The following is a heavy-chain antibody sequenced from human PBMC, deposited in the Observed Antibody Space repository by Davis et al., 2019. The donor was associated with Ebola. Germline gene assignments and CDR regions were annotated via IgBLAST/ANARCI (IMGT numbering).Heavy chain of an antibody. CDR1: GYSFTSNW. J-gene: IGHJ4*02. CDR2: IDPSDSYT. Sequence: GESLKIPCKGYGYSFTSNWISWVRQMPGKGLEWMGRIDPSDSYTNYSPSFQGQVTISADKSISTAYLQWSSLKASDTAMYYCARQGAPWEPRIDYGGKGTLVTVSS. CDR3: ARQGAPWEPRIDY. D-gene: IGHD1-26*01. V-gene: IGHV5-10-1*01.